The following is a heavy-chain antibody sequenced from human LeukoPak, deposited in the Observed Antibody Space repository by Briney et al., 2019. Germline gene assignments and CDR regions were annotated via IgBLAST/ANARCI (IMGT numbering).Heavy chain of an antibody. J-gene: IGHJ4*02. CDR3: ARLGTAVVARFFDN. V-gene: IGHV5-51*01. CDR1: GYSFASYW. D-gene: IGHD5-18*01. Sequence: GESLKISCMGSGYSFASYWIAWVRQMPGKGLEWMGSIYPGDSDTRYSPSFQGQVTISADKSISTAYLQWRGLKASDTAMYYCARLGTAVVARFFDNWGQGTLVTVSS. CDR2: IYPGDSDT.